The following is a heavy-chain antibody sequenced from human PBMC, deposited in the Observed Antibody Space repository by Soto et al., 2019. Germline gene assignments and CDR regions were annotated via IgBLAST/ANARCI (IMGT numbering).Heavy chain of an antibody. CDR1: GYTFTSYA. CDR2: INTNTGNP. Sequence: GASVKVSCKASGYTFTSYAMNWVRQASGQGLEWMRWINTNTGNPTYAQGFTGRFVFSLDTSVSTAYLQICSLKAEDTAVYYCAREARVYYDFWSGYYRDGGYAYYYGMDVWGQGTTVTVSS. D-gene: IGHD3-3*01. CDR3: AREARVYYDFWSGYYRDGGYAYYYGMDV. V-gene: IGHV7-4-1*01. J-gene: IGHJ6*02.